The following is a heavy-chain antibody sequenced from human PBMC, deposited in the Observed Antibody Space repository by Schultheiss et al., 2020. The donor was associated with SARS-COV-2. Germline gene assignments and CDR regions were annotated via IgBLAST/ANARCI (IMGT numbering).Heavy chain of an antibody. CDR1: GGSISSSNW. D-gene: IGHD5-18*01. V-gene: IGHV4-4*02. J-gene: IGHJ6*02. Sequence: SETLSLTCAVSGGSISSSNWWSWVRQPPGKGLEWIGYIYYSGSTYYNPSLKSRVTISVDTSKNQFSLKLSSVTAADTAVYYCAKHPLGLRYGLDVWGQGTTVTVSS. CDR2: IYYSGST. CDR3: AKHPLGLRYGLDV.